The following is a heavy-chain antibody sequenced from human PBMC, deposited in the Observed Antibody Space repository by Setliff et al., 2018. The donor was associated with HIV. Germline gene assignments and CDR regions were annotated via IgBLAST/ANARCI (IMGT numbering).Heavy chain of an antibody. D-gene: IGHD5-12*01. V-gene: IGHV4-61*02. CDR2: IYTSGST. Sequence: SETLSLTCTVSGGSISSGSHYWSWIRQPAGKGLEWIGRIYTSGSTNYNSSRKSRVTISVDTSKNPFSLKLSSVTAADTAVYSCARVWYNVDIVATIIAVAGRKGYFDYWGQRTLVTVSS. CDR3: ARVWYNVDIVATIIAVAGRKGYFDY. CDR1: GGSISSGSHY. J-gene: IGHJ4*02.